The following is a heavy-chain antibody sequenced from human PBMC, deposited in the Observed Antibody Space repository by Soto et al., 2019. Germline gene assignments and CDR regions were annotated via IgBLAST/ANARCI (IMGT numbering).Heavy chain of an antibody. D-gene: IGHD2-15*01. CDR3: ARVSSSIVVVPDYGMDV. Sequence: QVQLVQSGVEVKKPGASVKVSCKASGYTFISHGISWVRQAPGQGLEWMGWISGKNGNTNYAQKLQVRVTLTTDTSTSTAYMELRSLRSDDTAVSYCARVSSSIVVVPDYGMDVWGQGTTVTVSS. V-gene: IGHV1-18*04. CDR1: GYTFISHG. J-gene: IGHJ6*02. CDR2: ISGKNGNT.